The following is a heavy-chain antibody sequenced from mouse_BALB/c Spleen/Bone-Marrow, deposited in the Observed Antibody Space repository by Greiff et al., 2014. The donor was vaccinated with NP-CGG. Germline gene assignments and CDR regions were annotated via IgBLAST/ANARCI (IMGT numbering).Heavy chain of an antibody. CDR3: TREGIYFGYDVPMDY. D-gene: IGHD2-2*01. J-gene: IGHJ4*01. CDR2: IDPETGGT. Sequence: VQLQQSGAELVRPGASVTLSCKASGYKFTDYEMHWVKQTPVHGLGWIGSIDPETGGTAYNQNFKGKATLTADRSSTTAYMELRRLTSEDSAVYYCTREGIYFGYDVPMDYWGQGTSVTVSS. V-gene: IGHV1-15*01. CDR1: GYKFTDYE.